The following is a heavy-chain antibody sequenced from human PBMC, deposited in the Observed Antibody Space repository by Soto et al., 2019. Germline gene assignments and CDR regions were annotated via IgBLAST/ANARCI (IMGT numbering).Heavy chain of an antibody. D-gene: IGHD5-12*01. CDR1: GFTFSSYW. V-gene: IGHV3-7*01. CDR3: ARGPGGGYDPAGPMDV. CDR2: IKQDGSEK. J-gene: IGHJ6*03. Sequence: GWSLRLSCAASGFTFSSYWMSWVRQAPGKGLEWVANIKQDGSEKYYVDSVKGRFTISRDNAKNSLYLQMNSLRAEDTAVYYCARGPGGGYDPAGPMDVWGKGTTVTVSS.